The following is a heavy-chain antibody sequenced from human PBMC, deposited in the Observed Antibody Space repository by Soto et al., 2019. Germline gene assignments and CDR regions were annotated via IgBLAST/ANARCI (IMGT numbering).Heavy chain of an antibody. Sequence: SETLSLTCTVSGGSISSYYWSWIRQPPGKGLEGIGYIYYSGSTNYNPSLKSRVTISVDTSKNQFSLKLSSVTAADTAVYYCAGNIAAAGTVDYWGQGTLVTVSS. J-gene: IGHJ4*02. D-gene: IGHD6-13*01. CDR3: AGNIAAAGTVDY. V-gene: IGHV4-59*01. CDR1: GGSISSYY. CDR2: IYYSGST.